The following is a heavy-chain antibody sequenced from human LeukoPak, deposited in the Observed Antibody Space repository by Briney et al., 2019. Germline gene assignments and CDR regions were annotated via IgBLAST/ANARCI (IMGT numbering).Heavy chain of an antibody. Sequence: GSSVKVSCKASGYTFTYRYLHWVRQAPGQALEWMGWITPFNGNTNYAQKFQDRVTITRDRSMSTAYMELSSLRSEDTAMYYCAREGDSSWLHDVFDIWGQGTMVTVSS. J-gene: IGHJ3*02. CDR3: AREGDSSWLHDVFDI. D-gene: IGHD6-13*01. CDR1: GYTFTYRY. V-gene: IGHV1-45*02. CDR2: ITPFNGNT.